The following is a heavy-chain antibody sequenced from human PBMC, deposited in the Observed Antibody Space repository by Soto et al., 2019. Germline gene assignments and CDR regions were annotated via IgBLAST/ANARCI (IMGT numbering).Heavy chain of an antibody. D-gene: IGHD6-13*01. Sequence: PGGSLRLSCAASGFTFSSYAMHWVRQAPGKGLEWVAVISYDGSNKYYAGSVKGRFTISRDNSKNTLYLQMNSLRAEDTAVYYCARDLVAAAGTDFDYWGQGTPVTVSS. CDR2: ISYDGSNK. J-gene: IGHJ4*02. CDR3: ARDLVAAAGTDFDY. CDR1: GFTFSSYA. V-gene: IGHV3-30-3*01.